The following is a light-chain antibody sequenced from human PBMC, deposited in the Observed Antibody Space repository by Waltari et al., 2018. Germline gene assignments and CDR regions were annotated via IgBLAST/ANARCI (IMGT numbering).Light chain of an antibody. CDR2: KVF. V-gene: IGKV2-30*02. J-gene: IGKJ4*01. Sequence: DVVMTQSPLSLPVTLGQPASISCRSSQSLVHSDGNTYLKWFHQRPGQSPRSLIYKVFKRESGFPDRFSGSGSGTNFTLKISRVEAEDVGVYFCMQGTYGLTFGGGTKVEIK. CDR1: QSLVHSDGNTY. CDR3: MQGTYGLT.